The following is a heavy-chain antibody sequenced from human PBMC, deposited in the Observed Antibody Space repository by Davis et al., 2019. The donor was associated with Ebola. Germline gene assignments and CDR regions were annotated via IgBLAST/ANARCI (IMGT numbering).Heavy chain of an antibody. CDR1: GYTFTGYY. J-gene: IGHJ6*02. V-gene: IGHV1-2*04. D-gene: IGHD3-3*01. CDR3: ARGRGLRFLEWLQKHYYGMDV. Sequence: ASVKVSCKASGYTFTGYYMHWVRQAPGQGLEWMGWINPNSGGTNYAQKFQGWVTMTRDTSISTAYMELSRLRSDDTAVYYCARGRGLRFLEWLQKHYYGMDVWGQGTTVTVSS. CDR2: INPNSGGT.